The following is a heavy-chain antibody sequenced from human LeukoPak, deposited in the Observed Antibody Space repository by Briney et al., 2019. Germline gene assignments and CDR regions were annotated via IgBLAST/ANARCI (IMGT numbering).Heavy chain of an antibody. CDR1: GGSFSGYY. CDR2: INHSGST. V-gene: IGHV4-34*01. Sequence: SETLSLTCAVYGGSFSGYYWSWIRQPPGKGLEWIGEINHSGSTNYNPSLKSRVTISVDTSKNQFSLKLSSVTAADTAVYYCARGVEYSSSWYVGFDPWGQGTLVTVSS. CDR3: ARGVEYSSSWYVGFDP. J-gene: IGHJ5*02. D-gene: IGHD6-13*01.